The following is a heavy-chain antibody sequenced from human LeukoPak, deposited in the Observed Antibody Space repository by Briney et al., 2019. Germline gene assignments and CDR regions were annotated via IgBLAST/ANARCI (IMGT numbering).Heavy chain of an antibody. CDR3: ARDSGYDYHDYGPVES. CDR2: FKTKYNQV. CDR1: GFTFSDYA. D-gene: IGHD5-12*01. V-gene: IGHV3-23*05. Sequence: GGSLGLSCVASGFTFSDYAMNWVRQAPGKGLEWVSTFKTKYNQVYYAESVRGRFTISTDNSKKTVYLQMNSLRAEDTAVYYCARDSGYDYHDYGPVESWGQGTLVTVSS. J-gene: IGHJ5*02.